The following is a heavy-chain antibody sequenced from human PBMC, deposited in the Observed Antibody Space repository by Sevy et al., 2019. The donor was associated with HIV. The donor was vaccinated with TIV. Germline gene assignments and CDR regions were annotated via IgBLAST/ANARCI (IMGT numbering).Heavy chain of an antibody. CDR3: ARKATSSYYYMDV. V-gene: IGHV1-69*06. D-gene: IGHD5-12*01. CDR1: GGTFSSYA. Sequence: ASVKVSCKASGGTFSSYAISWVRQAPGQGLEWMGGIIPIFGTENYAQKFQGRVTITADKSTSTAYMELSSLRSEDTAVYYCARKATSSYYYMDVWGKGTTVTVSS. J-gene: IGHJ6*03. CDR2: IIPIFGTE.